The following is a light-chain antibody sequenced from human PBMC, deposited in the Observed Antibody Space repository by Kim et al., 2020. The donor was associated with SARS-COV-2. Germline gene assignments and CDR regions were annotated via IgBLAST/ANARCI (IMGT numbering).Light chain of an antibody. CDR1: SSDVGGYNY. V-gene: IGLV2-8*01. J-gene: IGLJ1*01. CDR2: EVS. CDR3: SSYAGSSLYV. Sequence: SVTISCPGTSSDVGGYNYVSWYQQHPGKAPKLMIYEVSKRPSGVPDRFSGSKSGNTASLTVSGLQAEDEADYYCSSYAGSSLYVFGTGTKVTVL.